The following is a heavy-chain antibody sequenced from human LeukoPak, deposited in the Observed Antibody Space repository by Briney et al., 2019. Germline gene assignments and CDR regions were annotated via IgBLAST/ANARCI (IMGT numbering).Heavy chain of an antibody. CDR2: INPNSGGT. J-gene: IGHJ6*01. CDR1: GYTFTGYY. CDR3: ARATQFTPPLTIFGGYYYYGMDV. Sequence: ASVKVSCKASGYTFTGYYMHWVRQAPGQGLEWMGRINPNSGGTNYAQKFQGRVTMTSDTSISTAYMELSRLRSDDTAVYYCARATQFTPPLTIFGGYYYYGMDVWGKGPRSPSPQ. V-gene: IGHV1-2*06. D-gene: IGHD3-3*01.